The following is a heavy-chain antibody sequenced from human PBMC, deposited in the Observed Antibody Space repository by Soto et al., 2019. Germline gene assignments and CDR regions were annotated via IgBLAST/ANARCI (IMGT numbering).Heavy chain of an antibody. J-gene: IGHJ6*02. CDR2: ISYDGSNK. D-gene: IGHD2-2*01. CDR1: GFTFSSYG. Sequence: LRLSCAASGFTFSSYGMHWVRQAPGKGLEWVAVISYDGSNKYYADSVKGRFTISRDNSKNTLYLQMNSLRPEDTAVYYCAKVHCSSASCYPNYYYYYGMDVWGQGTTVTVSS. V-gene: IGHV3-30*18. CDR3: AKVHCSSASCYPNYYYYYGMDV.